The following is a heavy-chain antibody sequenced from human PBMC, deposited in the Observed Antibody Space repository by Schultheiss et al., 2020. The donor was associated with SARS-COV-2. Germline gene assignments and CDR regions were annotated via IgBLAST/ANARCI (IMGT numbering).Heavy chain of an antibody. V-gene: IGHV1-2*02. D-gene: IGHD6-19*01. CDR2: INPNSGGT. Sequence: ASVKVSCKASGYTFTGYYMHWVRQAPGQGLEWMGWINPNSGGTNYAQKFQGRVTMTRDTSISTAYMELSRLRSDDTAVYYCARDPLYSSGRAPWYYYGMDVWGQGTTVTVSS. J-gene: IGHJ6*02. CDR3: ARDPLYSSGRAPWYYYGMDV. CDR1: GYTFTGYY.